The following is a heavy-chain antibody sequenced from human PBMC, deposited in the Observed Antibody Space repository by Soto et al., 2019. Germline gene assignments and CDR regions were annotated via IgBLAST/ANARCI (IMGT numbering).Heavy chain of an antibody. J-gene: IGHJ6*02. Sequence: EVQLLESGGGLVQPGGSLRLSCAASGFTFSSYAMSWVRQAPGKGLEWVSAISGSGGSTSYADSVKGRFTISRDNSKNTLYLQMNSLRAEDTAAYYCATGQGFYYYYGMDVWGQGTTVTVSS. CDR2: ISGSGGST. CDR3: ATGQGFYYYYGMDV. CDR1: GFTFSSYA. V-gene: IGHV3-23*01.